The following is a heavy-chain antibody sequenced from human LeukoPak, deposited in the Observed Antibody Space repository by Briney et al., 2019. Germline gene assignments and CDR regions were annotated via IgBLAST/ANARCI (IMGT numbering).Heavy chain of an antibody. CDR3: AKTISRGWYYNY. Sequence: SGGSLRLSCAASGFTFSSYAMSWVRQAPGKGLEWVSAISGSGGSTYYADSVKGRFTISRDNSKNTLYLQMNSLRAEDTAVYYCAKTISRGWYYNYWGQGTLVTVSS. CDR2: ISGSGGST. D-gene: IGHD6-19*01. V-gene: IGHV3-23*01. J-gene: IGHJ4*02. CDR1: GFTFSSYA.